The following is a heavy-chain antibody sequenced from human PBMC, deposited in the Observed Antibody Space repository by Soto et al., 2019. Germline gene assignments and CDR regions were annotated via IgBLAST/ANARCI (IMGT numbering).Heavy chain of an antibody. V-gene: IGHV1-2*02. CDR1: GYTFTGYY. J-gene: IGHJ2*01. D-gene: IGHD4-17*01. Sequence: ASVKVSCKASGYTFTGYYMHWVRQAPGQGLEWMGWINPNSGGTNYAQKFQGRVTMTRDTSISTAYMELSRLRSDDTAMYYCARSTDENRDNPTTDYWYFDLWGRGTLVTVSS. CDR2: INPNSGGT. CDR3: ARSTDENRDNPTTDYWYFDL.